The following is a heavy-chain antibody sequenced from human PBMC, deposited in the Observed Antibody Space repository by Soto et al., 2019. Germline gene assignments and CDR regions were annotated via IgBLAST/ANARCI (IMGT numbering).Heavy chain of an antibody. CDR2: ISSSGSTI. D-gene: IGHD2-15*01. V-gene: IGHV3-48*03. CDR1: GFTFSSYE. J-gene: IGHJ4*02. Sequence: PGGSLRLSCAASGFTFSSYEMNWVRQAPGKGLEWVSYISSSGSTIYYADSVKGRFTISRDNDKNSLYLQMNSLRAEDTAVYYCARDSNGGNFDYWGQGTLVTVSS. CDR3: ARDSNGGNFDY.